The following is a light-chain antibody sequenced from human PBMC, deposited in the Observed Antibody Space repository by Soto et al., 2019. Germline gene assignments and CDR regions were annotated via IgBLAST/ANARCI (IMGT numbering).Light chain of an antibody. V-gene: IGKV1-27*01. J-gene: IGKJ4*01. CDR3: PHGYCPPLP. Sequence: EIQVTIALASLSSSLGDRVTITCRASQGISNYLAWYQQKPGKVPDLLIYAASTLQSGVPSRFSGSGSGTDFTLTISSLQPEDFATYFCPHGYCPPLPFAGGTKL. CDR1: QGISNY. CDR2: AAS.